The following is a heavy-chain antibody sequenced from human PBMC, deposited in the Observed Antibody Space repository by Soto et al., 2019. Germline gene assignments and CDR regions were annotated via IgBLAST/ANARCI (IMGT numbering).Heavy chain of an antibody. CDR2: TVNKAFSYTT. CDR1: AVSLSDQY. V-gene: IGHV3-72*01. Sequence: SLILSCTGSAVSLSDQYLDWVRQAPGQGLEWVGRTVNKAFSYTTEYAAAVKGRFTISRDDSENSLYLQMTSLRTEDTAVYYCVGERHAGFDYWGQRALVTVSS. D-gene: IGHD6-25*01. J-gene: IGHJ4*02. CDR3: VGERHAGFDY.